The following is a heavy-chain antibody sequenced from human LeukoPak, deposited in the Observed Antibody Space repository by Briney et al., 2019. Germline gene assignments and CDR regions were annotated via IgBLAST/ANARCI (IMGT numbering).Heavy chain of an antibody. CDR3: ARGFVVVPASYYYMDV. V-gene: IGHV4-34*01. J-gene: IGHJ6*03. CDR2: INHSGST. Sequence: SETLSLTCAVYGGSFSGYYWSWIRQPPGKGLEWIGEINHSGSTNYNPSLKSRVTISVDTSKNQFSLKPSSVTAADTAVYYCARGFVVVPASYYYMDVWGKGTTVTVSS. D-gene: IGHD2-2*01. CDR1: GGSFSGYY.